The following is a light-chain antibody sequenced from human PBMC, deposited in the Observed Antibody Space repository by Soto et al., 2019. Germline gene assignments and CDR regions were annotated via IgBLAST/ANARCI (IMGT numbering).Light chain of an antibody. CDR1: SGYSNYK. CDR2: VGTGGIVG. CDR3: GADHGSGSNSNV. V-gene: IGLV9-49*01. Sequence: QLVLTQPPSASASLGASVTLTCTLSSGYSNYKVDWYQPRPGKGPRFVMRVGTGGIVGSKGDGIPDRFSVLGSGLNRYLTIKNIQEEDESDYHCGADHGSGSNSNVFGSGTQLTVL. J-gene: IGLJ6*01.